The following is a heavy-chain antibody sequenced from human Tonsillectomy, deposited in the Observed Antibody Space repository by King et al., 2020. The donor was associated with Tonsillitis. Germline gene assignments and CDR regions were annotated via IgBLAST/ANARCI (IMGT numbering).Heavy chain of an antibody. CDR1: GFTFSSYS. V-gene: IGHV3-23*04. Sequence: EVQLVESGGGLVQPGGSLRLSCAASGFTFSSYSMSWVRQAPGKGLEGVSAISGSGGITSGADFVKGRFTISRDNSKNTLHLQMKRLRAEDTAVDYCAKDVAVAGGVLYFDYWGQGTLVTVSS. CDR2: ISGSGGIT. D-gene: IGHD6-19*01. CDR3: AKDVAVAGGVLYFDY. J-gene: IGHJ4*02.